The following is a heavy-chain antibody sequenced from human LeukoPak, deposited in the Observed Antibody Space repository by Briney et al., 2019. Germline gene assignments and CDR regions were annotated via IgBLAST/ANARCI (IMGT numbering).Heavy chain of an antibody. CDR1: GFTFSNYA. CDR3: ARDRDIPDV. V-gene: IGHV3-23*01. D-gene: IGHD2-15*01. J-gene: IGHJ6*04. CDR2: IGGSGGGT. Sequence: GGSLRLSCAASGFTFSNYAMTWVRQAPGKGLEWVSSIGGSGGGTDYADSVKGRFTISRDNSKNTLYLQMNSLRAEDTAVYYCARDRDIPDVWGKGTTVTVSS.